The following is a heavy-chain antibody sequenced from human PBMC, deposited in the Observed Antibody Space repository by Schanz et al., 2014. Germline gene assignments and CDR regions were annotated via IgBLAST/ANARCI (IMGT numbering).Heavy chain of an antibody. D-gene: IGHD3-10*01. CDR1: GFSLDIFA. Sequence: EVQLLESGGGLVQPGGSLRLSCAASGFSLDIFAVSWIRQPPGRGLEWVSYIGNGGVTIYYADSVKGRFTISRDNSKNSLYLQMNSLRAEDTAVYYCAKGRFGELSAFDIWGQGTMVTVSS. CDR2: IGNGGVTI. V-gene: IGHV3-23*01. CDR3: AKGRFGELSAFDI. J-gene: IGHJ3*02.